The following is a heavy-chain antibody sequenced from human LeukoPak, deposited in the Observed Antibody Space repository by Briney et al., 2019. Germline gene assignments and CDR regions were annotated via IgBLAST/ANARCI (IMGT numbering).Heavy chain of an antibody. Sequence: PGGSLRLSCVASEFTFSNYWMHWVRQAPGKGLVWALRIDYHGTGAAYADSVKGRLTISRDNAKNTLYLQMNSLSAEDTAVYYCVRGTMNAIDQLDYWGQGTLVTVSS. D-gene: IGHD1-1*01. CDR3: VRGTMNAIDQLDY. CDR2: IDYHGTGA. J-gene: IGHJ4*02. CDR1: EFTFSNYW. V-gene: IGHV3-74*01.